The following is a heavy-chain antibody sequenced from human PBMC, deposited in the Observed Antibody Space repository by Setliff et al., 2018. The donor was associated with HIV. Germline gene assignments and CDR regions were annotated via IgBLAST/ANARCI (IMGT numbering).Heavy chain of an antibody. D-gene: IGHD3-22*01. CDR3: ARLTTTYYYDSSAYYHPV. CDR2: IFYSGSA. Sequence: PSETLSLTCTASGCSISSGDYYWGWIRPPPGKGREWIGSIFYSGSANYNPSLKSRVTISVDTSKNQFSLKLSSVTAADTAVFYCARLTTTYYYDSSAYYHPVWGQGTLVTVAS. V-gene: IGHV4-39*07. J-gene: IGHJ4*02. CDR1: GCSISSGDYY.